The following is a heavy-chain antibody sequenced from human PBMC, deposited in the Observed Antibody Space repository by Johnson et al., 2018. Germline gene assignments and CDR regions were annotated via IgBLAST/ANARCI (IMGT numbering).Heavy chain of an antibody. Sequence: VQLVQSGAEVKKPGESLKICCKGSGYSFTSYWIGWVCQMPGKGLEWRGLIYPVDSDTSYSPSFPGQVPLPADKSISTAYLQWSSLKASYTAMYYCARLNGSAEYFQHWGQGTLVTVSS. D-gene: IGHD2-15*01. CDR2: IYPVDSDT. V-gene: IGHV5-51*01. CDR3: ARLNGSAEYFQH. J-gene: IGHJ1*01. CDR1: GYSFTSYW.